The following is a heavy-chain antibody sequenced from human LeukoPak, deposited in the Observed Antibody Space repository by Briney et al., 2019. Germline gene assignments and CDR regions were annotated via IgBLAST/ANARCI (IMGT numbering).Heavy chain of an antibody. D-gene: IGHD5-18*01. Sequence: PGRSLRLSYAASGFTFSSYGMHWVRQAPGKGLEWVAVISYDGSNKYYADSVKGRFTISRDNSKNTLYLQMNSLRAEDTAVYYCAKTRGYSYGYLDYWGQGTLVTVSS. J-gene: IGHJ4*02. CDR2: ISYDGSNK. CDR1: GFTFSSYG. V-gene: IGHV3-30*18. CDR3: AKTRGYSYGYLDY.